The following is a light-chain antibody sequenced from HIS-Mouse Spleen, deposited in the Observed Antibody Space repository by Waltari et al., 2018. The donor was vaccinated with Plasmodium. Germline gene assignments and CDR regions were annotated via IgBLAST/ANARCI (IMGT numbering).Light chain of an antibody. J-gene: IGKJ2*01. CDR2: AAS. Sequence: DIQMTQSPSSLSASVGDRVTITCRASQSISSYLNWYQQKPGKAPKLLIYAASSLQSGVPSRFSCSGSGTDFTLTISSLQPEDFATYYCQQSHTFGQGTKLEIK. CDR3: QQSHT. V-gene: IGKV1-39*01. CDR1: QSISSY.